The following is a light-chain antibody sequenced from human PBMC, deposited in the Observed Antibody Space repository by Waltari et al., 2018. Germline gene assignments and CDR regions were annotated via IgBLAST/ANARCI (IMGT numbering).Light chain of an antibody. CDR3: QVSFHFPLT. CDR2: DTS. CDR1: QDITIH. V-gene: IGKV1-33*01. Sequence: DIQMTQSPSSLAASVGDRVTITCQASQDITIHLNWYQQKPGKAPKLLIYDTSKLDTGVPSRFSGSGSGTHFTFTISSLQPEDIATYYCQVSFHFPLTFGGGTKLEIK. J-gene: IGKJ4*01.